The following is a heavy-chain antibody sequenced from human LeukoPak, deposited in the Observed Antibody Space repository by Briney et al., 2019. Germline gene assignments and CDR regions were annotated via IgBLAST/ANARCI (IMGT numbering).Heavy chain of an antibody. V-gene: IGHV3-23*01. J-gene: IGHJ4*02. CDR1: GFTLSSYA. Sequence: GGSLRLSCAASGFTLSSYAMSWVRQAPGKGLEWVSAISGSGGSTYYADSVKGRFTISRDNSKNTLYLQMNSLRAEDTAVYYCAKSEPGSIVVVPAALLVAPFDYWGQGTLVTVSS. CDR3: AKSEPGSIVVVPAALLVAPFDY. CDR2: ISGSGGST. D-gene: IGHD2-2*01.